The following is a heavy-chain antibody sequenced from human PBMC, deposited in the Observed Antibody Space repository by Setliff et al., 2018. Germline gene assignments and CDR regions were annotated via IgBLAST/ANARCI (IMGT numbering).Heavy chain of an antibody. CDR3: ARDEAVAGDY. V-gene: IGHV1-69*10. CDR1: GGTFSSYA. D-gene: IGHD6-19*01. CDR2: IIPILGIA. Sequence: ASVKVSCKASGGTFSSYAISWVRQAPGQGLEWMGGIIPILGIANYAQKFQGRVTITADKSTSTAYMELSSLRSEDTAVYYCARDEAVAGDYWGQGTLVTVAS. J-gene: IGHJ4*02.